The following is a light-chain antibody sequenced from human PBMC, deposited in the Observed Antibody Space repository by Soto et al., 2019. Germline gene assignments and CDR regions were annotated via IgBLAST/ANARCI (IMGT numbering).Light chain of an antibody. Sequence: EVVLTQSPATLSLSPGERATLSCRASQNVRTFLDWYQQKPGQAPRLLIYAAYNSATGIPDRFSGSGSGTDLTLIISSLEPEDFAVYYCQKHSHWTPLKFGQGTRVEIQ. CDR1: QNVRTF. V-gene: IGKV3-11*01. CDR3: QKHSHWTPLK. CDR2: AAY. J-gene: IGKJ1*01.